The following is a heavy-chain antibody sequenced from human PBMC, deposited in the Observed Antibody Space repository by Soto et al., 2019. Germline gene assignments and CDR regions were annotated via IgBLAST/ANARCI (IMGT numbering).Heavy chain of an antibody. J-gene: IGHJ5*02. Sequence: GSLRLSCAASGFTFSNAWMSWVRQAPGKGLEWVGRIKSKTDGGTTDYAAPVKGRFTISRDDSKNTLYLQMNSLKAEDTAVYYCAKDILTGYYYGGNWFDPWGQGTLVTVSS. CDR3: AKDILTGYYYGGNWFDP. CDR2: IKSKTDGGTT. D-gene: IGHD3-9*01. V-gene: IGHV3-15*01. CDR1: GFTFSNAW.